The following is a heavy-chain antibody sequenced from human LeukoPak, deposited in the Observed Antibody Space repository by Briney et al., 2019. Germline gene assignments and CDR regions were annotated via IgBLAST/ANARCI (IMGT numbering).Heavy chain of an antibody. J-gene: IGHJ4*02. CDR3: ARARDVAYCGGDCYSPGDY. Sequence: ASVKVSCKASGYTFTSYGISWVRQAPGQGLEWMGWISAYNGNTNYAQKLRGRVTMTTDTSTSTAYMELRSLRSDDTAVYYCARARDVAYCGGDCYSPGDYWGQGTLVTVSS. CDR2: ISAYNGNT. V-gene: IGHV1-18*01. CDR1: GYTFTSYG. D-gene: IGHD2-21*02.